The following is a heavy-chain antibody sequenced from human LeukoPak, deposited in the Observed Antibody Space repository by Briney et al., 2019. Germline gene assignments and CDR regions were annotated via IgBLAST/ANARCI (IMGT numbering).Heavy chain of an antibody. CDR3: ARDYRLSWFDY. CDR2: ISTAGDP. V-gene: IGHV3-13*05. Sequence: GGSLRLSCTASGFTFSSYDMHWVRQDKGKGLECVSAISTAGDPYYLGSVKGRFTISRENAKNSFYLQMNSLRAGDTAVYFCARDYRLSWFDYWGQGTLVTVSS. CDR1: GFTFSSYD. J-gene: IGHJ4*02. D-gene: IGHD3-16*02.